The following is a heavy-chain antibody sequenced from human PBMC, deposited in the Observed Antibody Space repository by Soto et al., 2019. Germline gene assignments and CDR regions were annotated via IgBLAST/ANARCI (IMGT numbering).Heavy chain of an antibody. Sequence: VSLRLSCAASGFSFSSYAMSWVRQAPGKGLEWVSAISGSGGSTYYADSVKGRFTISRDNSKNTLYLQMNSLRAEDTAVYYCAKYAARSGYYYYYGMDVWGQGTTVTVSS. V-gene: IGHV3-23*01. CDR2: ISGSGGST. CDR1: GFSFSSYA. D-gene: IGHD3-3*01. J-gene: IGHJ6*02. CDR3: AKYAARSGYYYYYGMDV.